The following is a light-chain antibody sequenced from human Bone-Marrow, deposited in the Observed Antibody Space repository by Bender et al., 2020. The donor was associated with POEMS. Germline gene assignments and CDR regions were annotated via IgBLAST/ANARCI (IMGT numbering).Light chain of an antibody. CDR2: SVN. CDR1: SSDIGGYDF. J-gene: IGLJ2*01. Sequence: QSALTQPASVSGSPGQSITISCTGTSSDIGGYDFVSWYQQHAGKAPKLIIYSVNNRPSGVSSRFSGSKSDNTASLTISGLQGEDEADYYCASWDDSLSGVVFGGGTRLTVL. V-gene: IGLV2-14*03. CDR3: ASWDDSLSGVV.